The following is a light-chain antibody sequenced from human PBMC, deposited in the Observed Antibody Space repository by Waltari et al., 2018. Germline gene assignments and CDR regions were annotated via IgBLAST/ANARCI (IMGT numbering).Light chain of an antibody. CDR2: EVR. Sequence: QSALTQPRSVSGSPGQSVTISCTGTSNDVGGYNFVSWYQHHPGKDPKLIVYEVRRRPSEVPDRFAGSKSDNTASLTISGLQAEDEAEYYCCSFAGTYTWVFGGGTKLTVL. V-gene: IGLV2-11*01. CDR1: SNDVGGYNF. J-gene: IGLJ3*02. CDR3: CSFAGTYTWV.